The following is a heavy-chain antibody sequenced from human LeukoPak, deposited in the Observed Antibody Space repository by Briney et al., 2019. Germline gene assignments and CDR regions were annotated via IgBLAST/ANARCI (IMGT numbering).Heavy chain of an antibody. CDR1: GGSISSYY. J-gene: IGHJ4*02. D-gene: IGHD3-10*01. Sequence: SETLSLTCTVSGGSISSYYWSWIRQPPGKGLEWIGYIYYSGSTYYNPSLKSRVTISVDTSKNQFSLKLSSVTAADTAVYYCARSYHDGVVPFDYWGQGTLVTVSS. V-gene: IGHV4-59*12. CDR2: IYYSGST. CDR3: ARSYHDGVVPFDY.